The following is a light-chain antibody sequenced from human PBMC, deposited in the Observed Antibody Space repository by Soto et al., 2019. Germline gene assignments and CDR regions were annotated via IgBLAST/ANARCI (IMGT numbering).Light chain of an antibody. J-gene: IGLJ1*01. CDR3: SSYAGSNNYV. V-gene: IGLV2-8*01. Sequence: QLVLTQPPSASGSPGQSVTISCTGTSSDVGGYNYVSWYQQHPGKAPKLMIYEVSKRPSGVPDRFSGSKSGNTASLTVSGLQAEDEADYYCSSYAGSNNYVFGTGTKVPVL. CDR1: SSDVGGYNY. CDR2: EVS.